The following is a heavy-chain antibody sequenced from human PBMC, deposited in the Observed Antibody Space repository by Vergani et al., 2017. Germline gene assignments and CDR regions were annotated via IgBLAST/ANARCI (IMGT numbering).Heavy chain of an antibody. CDR3: ARDQRWLAEYYFDY. CDR1: GYTFIGYY. J-gene: IGHJ4*02. CDR2: INPNSGDT. V-gene: IGHV1-2*02. D-gene: IGHD6-19*01. Sequence: QVQLVQSGAEVKKPGASVKVSCKASGYTFIGYYMHWVRQASGQGLEWMGWINPNSGDTNYAQKFQGRVTMTRDTSISTAYMELTRLRSDDTAVYYCARDQRWLAEYYFDYWGQGTLVTVSS.